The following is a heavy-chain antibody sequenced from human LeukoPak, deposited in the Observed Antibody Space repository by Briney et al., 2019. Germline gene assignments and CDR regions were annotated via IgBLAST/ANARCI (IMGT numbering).Heavy chain of an antibody. CDR2: ISYYGSNK. Sequence: GGSLRLSCAASGFTFSSYGIHWVRQAPGKGLEWVAIISYYGSNKYYADSVKGRFTISRDNSKNTLYLQMNSLRAEDTAMYYCAKDGIVVSYFDYWGQGTLVTVSS. V-gene: IGHV3-30*18. CDR3: AKDGIVVSYFDY. D-gene: IGHD3-22*01. J-gene: IGHJ4*02. CDR1: GFTFSSYG.